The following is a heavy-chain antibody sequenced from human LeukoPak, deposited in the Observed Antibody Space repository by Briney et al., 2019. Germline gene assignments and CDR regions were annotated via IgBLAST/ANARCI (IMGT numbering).Heavy chain of an antibody. CDR1: GGTFSSYA. CDR2: IIPILGTA. CDR3: AVGYCSSTSSCQIDY. J-gene: IGHJ4*02. V-gene: IGHV1-69*05. Sequence: GALVKVSCKASGGTFSSYAISWVRQAPGQGLEWMGGIIPILGTANYAQKFQGRVTITTDESTSTAYMELSSLRSEDTAVYYCAVGYCSSTSSCQIDYWGQGTLVTVSS. D-gene: IGHD2-2*01.